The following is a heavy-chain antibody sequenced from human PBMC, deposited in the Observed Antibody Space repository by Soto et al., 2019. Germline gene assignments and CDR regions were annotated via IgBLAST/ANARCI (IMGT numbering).Heavy chain of an antibody. CDR1: GYTFADSG. V-gene: IGHV1-18*01. CDR3: ARVRAAAFGPFDF. Sequence: QVQLVQSGGEVKKPGASVKVSCKASGYTFADSGISWVRQAPGQGLEWLGWSSAYNGDTEYAQKFQGRVTMTTDTSTSTAYMELRSLTSDDTAVSYCARVRAAAFGPFDFWGQGTLVTVSS. D-gene: IGHD2-2*01. J-gene: IGHJ4*02. CDR2: SSAYNGDT.